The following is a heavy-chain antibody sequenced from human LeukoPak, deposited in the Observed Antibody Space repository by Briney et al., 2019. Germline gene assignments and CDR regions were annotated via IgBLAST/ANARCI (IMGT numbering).Heavy chain of an antibody. CDR3: ARDKGSGYDYYFDY. CDR2: INPNSGGT. CDR1: GYIFTVYY. D-gene: IGHD5-12*01. J-gene: IGHJ4*02. Sequence: ASVKVSCKASGYIFTVYYIHWVRQAPGQGLEWMGWINPNSGGTNYAQKFQGRVTMTRDTSISTAYMELSRLRSDDTAVYFCARDKGSGYDYYFDYWGQGTLVTVSS. V-gene: IGHV1-2*02.